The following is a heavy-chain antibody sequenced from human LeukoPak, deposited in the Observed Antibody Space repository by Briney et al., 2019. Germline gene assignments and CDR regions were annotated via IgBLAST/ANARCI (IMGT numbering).Heavy chain of an antibody. J-gene: IGHJ4*02. CDR1: GGSISSYY. D-gene: IGHD3-22*01. V-gene: IGHV4-59*08. Sequence: PSETLSLTCTVSGGSISSYYWSWIRQPPGKGLEWIGYIYYSGSTDYNPSLKSRVTISVDTSKNQFSLKVSSVTAADTAVYYCARHTYYYDSSGSYTTGKFDYWGQGTLVTVSS. CDR3: ARHTYYYDSSGSYTTGKFDY. CDR2: IYYSGST.